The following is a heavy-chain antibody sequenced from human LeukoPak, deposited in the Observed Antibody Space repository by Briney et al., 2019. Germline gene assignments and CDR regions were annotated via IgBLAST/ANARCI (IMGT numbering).Heavy chain of an antibody. D-gene: IGHD3-22*01. J-gene: IGHJ4*02. CDR3: VVWGEDRSGHRFDF. CDR1: GFTFSSYW. Sequence: GSLRLSCAASGFTFSSYWMHWVRQAPGKGLVWVSRINGDGTTTTYADSVQGRFTISRDNAKNTLYLQMNSLRAEDTAVYYCVVWGEDRSGHRFDFWGQGTLVTVSS. CDR2: INGDGTTT. V-gene: IGHV3-74*01.